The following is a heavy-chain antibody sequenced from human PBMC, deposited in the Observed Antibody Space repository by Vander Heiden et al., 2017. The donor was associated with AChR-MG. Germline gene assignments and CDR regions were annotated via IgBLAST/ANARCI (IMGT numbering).Heavy chain of an antibody. D-gene: IGHD2-15*01. Sequence: EVQLVESGGGLIQPGGSLRLSCAASGFTVSSNYMSWVRQAPGKGLEWVAVIYSGGSTYYADPVKGRFTISRDNSKNTLYLQMNSLRAEDTAVYYCAREEGRGYYYYMDVWGKGTTVNVAS. J-gene: IGHJ6*03. CDR2: IYSGGST. CDR1: GFTVSSNY. V-gene: IGHV3-53*01. CDR3: AREEGRGYYYYMDV.